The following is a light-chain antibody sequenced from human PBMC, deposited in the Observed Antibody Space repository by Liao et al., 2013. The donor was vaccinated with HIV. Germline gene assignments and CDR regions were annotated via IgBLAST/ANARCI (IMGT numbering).Light chain of an antibody. V-gene: IGLV3-21*01. CDR3: QAWDSSTEVV. Sequence: SYELTQPPSVSVAPGKTANITCGGNNIGSKSVHWYQLKPGQAPVLVIYYDTNRASGIPERFSGSNSGNTATLTISGTQAMDEADYYCQAWDSSTEVVFGGGTKLTVL. CDR2: YDT. J-gene: IGLJ2*01. CDR1: NIGSKS.